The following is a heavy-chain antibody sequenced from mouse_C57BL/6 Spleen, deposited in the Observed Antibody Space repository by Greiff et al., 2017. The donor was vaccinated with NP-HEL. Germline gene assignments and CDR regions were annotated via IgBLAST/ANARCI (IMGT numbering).Heavy chain of an antibody. CDR2: IWSGGST. CDR3: ARSYYSNYVYAMDY. D-gene: IGHD2-5*01. J-gene: IGHJ4*01. Sequence: VQLKESGPGLVQPSQSLSITCTVSGFSLTSYGVHWVRQSPGKGLEWLGVIWSGGSTDYNAAFISRLSISKDNSKSQVFFKMNSLQADDTAIYYCARSYYSNYVYAMDYWGQGTSVTVSS. V-gene: IGHV2-2*01. CDR1: GFSLTSYG.